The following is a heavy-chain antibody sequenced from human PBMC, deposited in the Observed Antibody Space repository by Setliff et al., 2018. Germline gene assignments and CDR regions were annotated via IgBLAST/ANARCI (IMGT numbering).Heavy chain of an antibody. Sequence: PSETLSLTCTVSGGSISSYYWSWIRQPPGKRLEWIGYIYYSGSTNYNPSLESRVTISVDTSKNQFSLKLSSVTAADTAVYYCAREGLTIFGVVIRRNYFDYWGQGTLVTVSS. CDR2: IYYSGST. V-gene: IGHV4-59*12. CDR1: GGSISSYY. CDR3: AREGLTIFGVVIRRNYFDY. J-gene: IGHJ4*02. D-gene: IGHD3-3*01.